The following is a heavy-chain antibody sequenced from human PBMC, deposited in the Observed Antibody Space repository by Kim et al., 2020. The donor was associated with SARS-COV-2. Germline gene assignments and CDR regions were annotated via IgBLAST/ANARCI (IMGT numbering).Heavy chain of an antibody. V-gene: IGHV7-4-1*02. Sequence: ASVKVSCKASGYTFTSYAMNWVRQAPGQGLEWMGWINTNTGNPTYAQGFTGRFVFPLDTSVSTAYLQISSLKAEDTAVYYCAREYCSSTSCYYYYGMDVWGQGTTVTVS. J-gene: IGHJ6*02. CDR2: INTNTGNP. CDR3: AREYCSSTSCYYYYGMDV. CDR1: GYTFTSYA. D-gene: IGHD2-2*01.